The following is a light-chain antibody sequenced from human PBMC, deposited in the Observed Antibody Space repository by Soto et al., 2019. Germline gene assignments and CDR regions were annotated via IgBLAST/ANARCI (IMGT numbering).Light chain of an antibody. Sequence: DIQITQSPSSLSASVGDRVTITCQASQDISNHLNWYQQKPGKAPKLLIYDASNLETGVPSRFSGSGSGTDFTLKISRVEADDVGVYCCLQDAQDHLLGGGTKVDI. CDR1: QDISNH. CDR3: LQDAQDHL. J-gene: IGKJ4*01. CDR2: DAS. V-gene: IGKV1-33*01.